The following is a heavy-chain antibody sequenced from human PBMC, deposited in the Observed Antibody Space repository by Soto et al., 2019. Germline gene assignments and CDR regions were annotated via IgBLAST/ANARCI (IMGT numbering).Heavy chain of an antibody. CDR3: VTGDGVATAYV. CDR2: IFWDDDK. Sequence: QITLKESGPTLVKPTQTLTLTCTFSGFSLSVSGVGVGWIRQPPGKALEWLAIIFWDDDKRYSPSLKSRLTITKDTSKNQVVLTMTNMDPVDTATYYCVTGDGVATAYVWGQGTLVTVSS. V-gene: IGHV2-5*02. D-gene: IGHD5-12*01. CDR1: GFSLSVSGVG. J-gene: IGHJ4*02.